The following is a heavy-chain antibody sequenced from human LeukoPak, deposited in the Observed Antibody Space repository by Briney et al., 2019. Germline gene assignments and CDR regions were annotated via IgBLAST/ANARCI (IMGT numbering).Heavy chain of an antibody. CDR1: GFTFSNAW. CDR2: IYTSGST. Sequence: PGGSLRLSCAASGFTFSNAWMSWIRQPAGKGLEWIGRIYTSGSTNYNPSLKSRVTISVDTSKNQFSLKLSSVTAADTAVYYCAREGRGYSSLDWFDPWGQGTLVTVSS. V-gene: IGHV4-4*07. CDR3: AREGRGYSSLDWFDP. D-gene: IGHD6-19*01. J-gene: IGHJ5*02.